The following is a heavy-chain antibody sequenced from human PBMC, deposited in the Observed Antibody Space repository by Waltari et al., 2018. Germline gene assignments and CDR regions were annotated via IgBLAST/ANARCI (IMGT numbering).Heavy chain of an antibody. Sequence: QVQLQQWGAGLLKPSETLSLTCAVYGGSFSGYYWSWIRQPPGKGLEWIGEINHSRSTNYNPSLKSRVTISVDTSKNQFSLKLSSVTAADTAVYYGARERYCSSTSCSNWFDPWGQGTLVTVSS. V-gene: IGHV4-34*01. D-gene: IGHD2-2*01. CDR3: ARERYCSSTSCSNWFDP. CDR1: GGSFSGYY. CDR2: INHSRST. J-gene: IGHJ5*02.